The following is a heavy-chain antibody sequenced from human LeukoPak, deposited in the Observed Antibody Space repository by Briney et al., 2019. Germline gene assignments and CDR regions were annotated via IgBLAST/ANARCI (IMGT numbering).Heavy chain of an antibody. CDR3: ARGQDIVVVVAATGAYFDY. V-gene: IGHV4-34*01. Sequence: PSETLSLTCAVYGGSFSGYYWSWIRQPPGKGLEWIGEINHSGSTNYNPSLKSRVTISVDTSKNPFSLKLSSVTAADTAVYYCARGQDIVVVVAATGAYFDYWGQGTLVTVSS. J-gene: IGHJ4*02. D-gene: IGHD2-15*01. CDR2: INHSGST. CDR1: GGSFSGYY.